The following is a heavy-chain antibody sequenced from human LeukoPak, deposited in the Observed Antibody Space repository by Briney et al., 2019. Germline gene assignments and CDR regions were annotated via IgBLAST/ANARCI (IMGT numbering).Heavy chain of an antibody. D-gene: IGHD2-2*01. CDR3: ARAKSRLIYNWFDP. CDR2: ISYDGSNK. CDR1: GFTFSSYA. V-gene: IGHV3-30*04. Sequence: GRSLRLSCAASGFTFSSYAMHWVRQAPGKGLEWVAVISYDGSNKYYADSVKGRFTISRDNSKNTLYLQMNSLRAEDTAVYYCARAKSRLIYNWFDPWGQGTLVTVSS. J-gene: IGHJ5*02.